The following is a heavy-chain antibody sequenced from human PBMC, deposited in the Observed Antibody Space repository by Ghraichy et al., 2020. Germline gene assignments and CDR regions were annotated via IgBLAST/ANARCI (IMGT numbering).Heavy chain of an antibody. CDR2: INHSGST. CDR3: ASSPLMRGRVIPRKYFDY. CDR1: GGSFSGYY. Sequence: SETLSLTCAVYGGSFSGYYWSWIRQPPGKGLEWIGEINHSGSTNYNPSLKSRVTISVDTSKNQFSLKLSSVTAADTAVYYCASSPLMRGRVIPRKYFDYWGQGILVTVSS. V-gene: IGHV4-34*01. D-gene: IGHD3-16*01. J-gene: IGHJ4*02.